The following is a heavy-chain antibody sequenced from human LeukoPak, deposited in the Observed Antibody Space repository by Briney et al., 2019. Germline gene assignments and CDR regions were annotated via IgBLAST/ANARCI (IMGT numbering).Heavy chain of an antibody. D-gene: IGHD3-9*01. V-gene: IGHV3-33*01. CDR1: GFTFSSYG. CDR3: ARDGYYDILTGIYY. Sequence: GGSLRLSCAASGFTFSSYGMQGVRQAPGKGLEGVAVIWYDGSNKYYADCVKGRFTISRDNSKNTLYLQMNSLRAEDTAVYYCARDGYYDILTGIYYWGQGTLVTVSS. J-gene: IGHJ4*02. CDR2: IWYDGSNK.